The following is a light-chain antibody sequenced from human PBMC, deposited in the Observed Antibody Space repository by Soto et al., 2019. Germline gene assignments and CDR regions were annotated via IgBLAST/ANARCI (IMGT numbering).Light chain of an antibody. CDR1: QSLLHSNGYYY. CDR3: MQALQTPT. J-gene: IGKJ4*01. CDR2: LGS. Sequence: DIVMTQSPLSLPVTPGEPASISCRSSQSLLHSNGYYYLDWYLQKPGQSPQLLIYLGSNRASGVPDRFSGSGSGTDFTLKISRVEAEDVGVYYCMQALQTPTFGGGTKVDIK. V-gene: IGKV2-28*01.